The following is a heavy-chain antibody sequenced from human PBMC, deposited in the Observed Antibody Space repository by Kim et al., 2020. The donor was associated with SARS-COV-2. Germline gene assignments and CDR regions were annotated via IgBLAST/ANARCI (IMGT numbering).Heavy chain of an antibody. CDR1: GYTFTGYY. J-gene: IGHJ6*02. CDR3: ARGLHYYYGMDV. Sequence: ASVKVSCKASGYTFTGYYMHWVRQAPGQGLEWMGWINPNSGGTNYAQKFQGWVTMTRDTSISTAYMELSRLRSDDTAVYYCARGLHYYYGMDVWGQGTTVTVSS. V-gene: IGHV1-2*04. CDR2: INPNSGGT.